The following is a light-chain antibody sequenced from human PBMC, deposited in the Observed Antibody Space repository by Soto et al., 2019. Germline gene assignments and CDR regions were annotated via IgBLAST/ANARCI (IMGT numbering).Light chain of an antibody. CDR2: AAS. CDR3: QQSYSTPVT. J-gene: IGKJ1*01. Sequence: DIQMTQSPSSLSASLGYRFTITCRASQSISSYLNWYQQKPGKAPKLLIYAASSLQSGVPSRFSGSGSGTDFTLTISSLQPEDFATYYCQQSYSTPVTFGQGTKVDIK. V-gene: IGKV1-39*01. CDR1: QSISSY.